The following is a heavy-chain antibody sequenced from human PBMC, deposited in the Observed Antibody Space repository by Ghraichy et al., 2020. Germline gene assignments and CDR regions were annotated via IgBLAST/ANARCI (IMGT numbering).Heavy chain of an antibody. Sequence: LSLTCAASGFTFSSYSMNWVRQAPGKGLEWVAYISGSSSSVFYADSLKGRFTISRDNAKNSLYLQINSLRVEDTAVYYCARDLSYQGGNWGQGTLVTVSS. J-gene: IGHJ4*02. V-gene: IGHV3-48*01. D-gene: IGHD2-2*01. CDR1: GFTFSSYS. CDR2: ISGSSSSV. CDR3: ARDLSYQGGN.